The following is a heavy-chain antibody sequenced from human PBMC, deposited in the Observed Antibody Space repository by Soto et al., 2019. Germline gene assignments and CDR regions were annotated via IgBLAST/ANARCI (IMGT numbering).Heavy chain of an antibody. CDR3: AKNPGYYYDSTGYHFDY. CDR1: GFTFSCYD. D-gene: IGHD3-22*01. V-gene: IGHV3-30*18. Sequence: GGSLRLSCAASGFTFSCYDMHWVRQAPGKGLAWVALISYDGANKYYADSVRGQFTVSRDTSKNTLYLQMNSLRAEDTAVYYCAKNPGYYYDSTGYHFDYWGQGTLVTVSS. CDR2: ISYDGANK. J-gene: IGHJ4*02.